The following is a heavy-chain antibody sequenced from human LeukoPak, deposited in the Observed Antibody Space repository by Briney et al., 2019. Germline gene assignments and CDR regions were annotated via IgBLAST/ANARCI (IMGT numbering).Heavy chain of an antibody. CDR3: ARNYYGAGIYFHYYMDV. Sequence: ASVKVSCKASRYTFTGYSMHWVGQAPGHGLEWMGWTKPNSGGTNTTQKFQGRVTMTRGTSTTTDYMGMSRVRADDTAVYYCARNYYGAGIYFHYYMDVWGKGTTVTVSS. D-gene: IGHD3-10*01. CDR1: RYTFTGYS. V-gene: IGHV1-2*02. CDR2: TKPNSGGT. J-gene: IGHJ6*03.